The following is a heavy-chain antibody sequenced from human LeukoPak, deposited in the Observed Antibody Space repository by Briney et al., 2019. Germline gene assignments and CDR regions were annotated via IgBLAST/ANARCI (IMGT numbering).Heavy chain of an antibody. CDR3: ASRLGQQLDYYYYYYMDV. J-gene: IGHJ6*03. Sequence: SVKVSCKAPGGTFSSYAISWVRQDPGQGLEWMGGIIPIFGTANYAQKFQGRVTITADKSTSTAYMELSSLRSEDTAVYYCASRLGQQLDYYYYYYMDVWGKGTMVTVSS. CDR2: IIPIFGTA. D-gene: IGHD6-13*01. V-gene: IGHV1-69*06. CDR1: GGTFSSYA.